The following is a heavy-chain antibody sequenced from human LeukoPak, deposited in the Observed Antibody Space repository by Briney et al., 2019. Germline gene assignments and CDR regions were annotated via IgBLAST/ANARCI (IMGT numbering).Heavy chain of an antibody. D-gene: IGHD3-10*01. CDR2: ISSSSSYI. V-gene: IGHV3-21*01. Sequence: GGSLRLSCAASGFTFSSYSMNWVRQAPGKGLEWVSSISSSSSYIYYADSVKGRFTISRDNAKNSLYLQMKSLRAEDTAVYYCARVVRGVPYYYGMDVWGQGTTVTVSS. CDR1: GFTFSSYS. CDR3: ARVVRGVPYYYGMDV. J-gene: IGHJ6*02.